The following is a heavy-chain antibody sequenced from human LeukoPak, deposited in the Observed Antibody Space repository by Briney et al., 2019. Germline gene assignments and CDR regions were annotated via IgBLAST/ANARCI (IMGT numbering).Heavy chain of an antibody. D-gene: IGHD1-26*01. CDR2: TRNKANSYTT. CDR1: GFTFSDHY. CDR3: AREVGATFYYYYGMDV. V-gene: IGHV3-72*01. Sequence: GGSLRLSCAASGFTFSDHYMDWVRQAPGKGLEWVGRTRNKANSYTTDYAASVKGRFTISRDDSKNSLYLQMNSLKTEDTAVYYCAREVGATFYYYYGMDVWGQGTTVTVSS. J-gene: IGHJ6*02.